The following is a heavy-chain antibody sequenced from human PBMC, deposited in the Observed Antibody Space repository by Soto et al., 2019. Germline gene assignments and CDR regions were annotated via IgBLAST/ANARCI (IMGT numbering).Heavy chain of an antibody. Sequence: GGPVKVSCKASGFTLSSYGFRWVGPAPGQGLEWMGWISAYNGNTNYAQKLQGRVTMTTDTSTSTAYMELRGLRSDDTAVYYCARDLGRAEETGPWGQGTLVTVSS. CDR3: ARDLGRAEETGP. D-gene: IGHD6-13*01. J-gene: IGHJ5*02. CDR2: ISAYNGNT. V-gene: IGHV1-18*01. CDR1: GFTLSSYG.